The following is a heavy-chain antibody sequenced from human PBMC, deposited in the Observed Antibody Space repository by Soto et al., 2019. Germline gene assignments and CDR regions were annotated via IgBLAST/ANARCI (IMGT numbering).Heavy chain of an antibody. CDR2: ISYNGSNK. CDR1: GFTFSSYG. D-gene: IGHD3-10*01. CDR3: AKPEEVGFGEFRFAFDI. Sequence: GGSLRLSCAASGFTFSSYGMHWVRQAPGKGLEWVAVISYNGSNKYYADSVKGRFTISRDNSKNTLYLQMNSLRAEDTAVYYCAKPEEVGFGEFRFAFDIWGQGTMVTVSS. J-gene: IGHJ3*02. V-gene: IGHV3-30*18.